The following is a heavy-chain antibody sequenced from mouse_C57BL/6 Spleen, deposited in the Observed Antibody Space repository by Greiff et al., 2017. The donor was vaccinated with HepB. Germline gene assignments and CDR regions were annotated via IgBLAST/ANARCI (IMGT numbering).Heavy chain of an antibody. CDR1: GFNIKDDY. V-gene: IGHV14-4*01. CDR2: IDPENGDT. D-gene: IGHD2-1*01. Sequence: VQLKQSGAELVRPGASVKLSCTASGFNIKDDYMHWVKQRPEQGLEWIGWIDPENGDTEYASKFQGKATITADTSSNTAYLQLSSLTSEDTAVYYCTTPLDGNYDFDVWGTGTTVTVSS. CDR3: TTPLDGNYDFDV. J-gene: IGHJ1*03.